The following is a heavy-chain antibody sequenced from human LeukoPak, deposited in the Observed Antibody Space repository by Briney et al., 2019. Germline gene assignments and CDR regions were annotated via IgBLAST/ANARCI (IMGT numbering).Heavy chain of an antibody. D-gene: IGHD6-6*01. CDR3: ARVVAARSPDDY. V-gene: IGHV1-8*01. J-gene: IGHJ4*02. CDR1: GYTFTSYG. Sequence: ASVKVSCKASGYTFTSYGINWVRQATGQGLEWMGWMNPNSGNTGYAQKFQGRVTMTRNTSISTAYMELSSLRSEDTAVYYCARVVAARSPDDYWGQGTLVTVSS. CDR2: MNPNSGNT.